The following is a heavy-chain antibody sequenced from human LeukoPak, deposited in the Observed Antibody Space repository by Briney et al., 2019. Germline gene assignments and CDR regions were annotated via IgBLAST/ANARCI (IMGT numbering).Heavy chain of an antibody. CDR3: ARAGRLVRYFQH. V-gene: IGHV4-34*01. CDR2: INHSGST. Sequence: SETLSLTCAVYGGSFSGYYWSWIRQPPGKGLGWIGEINHSGSTNYNPSLKSRVTISVDTSKNQFSLKLSSVTAADTAVYYCARAGRLVRYFQHWGQGTLVTVSS. D-gene: IGHD3-9*01. J-gene: IGHJ1*01. CDR1: GGSFSGYY.